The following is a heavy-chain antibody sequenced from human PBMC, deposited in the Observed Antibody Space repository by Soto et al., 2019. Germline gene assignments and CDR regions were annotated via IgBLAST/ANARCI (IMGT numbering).Heavy chain of an antibody. CDR2: ISGSGGST. V-gene: IGHV3-23*01. CDR1: GFTFSSYA. J-gene: IGHJ4*02. D-gene: IGHD3-3*01. Sequence: GGSLKLSCAASGFTFSSYAMSWVRQAPGKGLEWVSAISGSGGSTYYADSVKGRFTISRDNSKNTLYLQMNSLRAEDTAVYYCAKDLTIFGVVIPNFDYWGQGTLVTVSS. CDR3: AKDLTIFGVVIPNFDY.